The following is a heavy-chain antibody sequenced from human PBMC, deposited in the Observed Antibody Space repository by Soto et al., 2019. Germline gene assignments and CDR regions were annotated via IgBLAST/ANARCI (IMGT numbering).Heavy chain of an antibody. Sequence: GGSLRLSCSASGFTFSSYAMHWVRQAPGKGLEYVSGIRGNGDPPFYADSVKGRFTISRGNSKNTLYLQMSSLSADDTAVYYCVKSRGGNNFDFFDWGQGALVTVSS. CDR1: GFTFSSYA. D-gene: IGHD5-12*01. V-gene: IGHV3-64D*06. J-gene: IGHJ4*02. CDR2: IRGNGDPP. CDR3: VKSRGGNNFDFFD.